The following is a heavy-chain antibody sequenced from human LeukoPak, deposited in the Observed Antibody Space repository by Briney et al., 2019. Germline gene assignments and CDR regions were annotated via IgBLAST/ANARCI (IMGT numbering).Heavy chain of an antibody. Sequence: GGSLRLSCAASGFTFSNYWMHWVRQAPGKGLVWVSRINSDGINTSYADSVKGRFTISRDNSKNTLYLQMNSLRAEDTAVYYCAKLSGGGYSYGYTATFDYWGQGTLVTVSS. J-gene: IGHJ4*02. CDR1: GFTFSNYW. CDR3: AKLSGGGYSYGYTATFDY. D-gene: IGHD5-18*01. V-gene: IGHV3-74*01. CDR2: INSDGINT.